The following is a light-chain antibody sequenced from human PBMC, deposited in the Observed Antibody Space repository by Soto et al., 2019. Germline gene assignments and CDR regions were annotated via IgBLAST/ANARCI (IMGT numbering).Light chain of an antibody. CDR3: QQYGSSQWT. J-gene: IGKJ1*01. CDR2: GAS. Sequence: EIVLTQSPGTLSLSPGERATLSCRARQSVSSSYLAWYQQKPGQAPRLLIYGASSRATGIPDRFSGSGSGTDFTLTISRLEPEDFAMYYCQQYGSSQWTFGQGTKVEIK. CDR1: QSVSSSY. V-gene: IGKV3-20*01.